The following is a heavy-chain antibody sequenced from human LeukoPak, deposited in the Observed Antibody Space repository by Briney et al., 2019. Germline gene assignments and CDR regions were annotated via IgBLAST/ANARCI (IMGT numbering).Heavy chain of an antibody. J-gene: IGHJ6*02. V-gene: IGHV3-21*01. CDR3: ARVGVFPASNYYYYGMDV. CDR2: ISSSSSYI. Sequence: GGSLRLSCAASGFTFSSYSMNWVRQAPGKGLEWVSSISSSSSYIYYADSVKGRFTISRDNAKNSLYLQMNSLRAEDKAVYYCARVGVFPASNYYYYGMDVWGQGTTVTVSS. CDR1: GFTFSSYS. D-gene: IGHD2-2*01.